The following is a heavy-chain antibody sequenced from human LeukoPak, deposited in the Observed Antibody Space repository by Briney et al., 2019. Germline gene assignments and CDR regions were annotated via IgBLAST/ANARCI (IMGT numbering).Heavy chain of an antibody. D-gene: IGHD6-6*01. CDR3: AREVAGRPFYYYYFMDL. CDR2: IYYSGST. J-gene: IGHJ6*03. CDR1: GGSISSSSYY. Sequence: PSETLSLTCTVSGGSISSSSYYWGWIRQPPGKGLEWIGSIYYSGSTYYNPSLKSRVAISVDTSKNQFSLKLSSVTAADTAVYYCAREVAGRPFYYYYFMDLWGKGTTVTVSS. V-gene: IGHV4-39*07.